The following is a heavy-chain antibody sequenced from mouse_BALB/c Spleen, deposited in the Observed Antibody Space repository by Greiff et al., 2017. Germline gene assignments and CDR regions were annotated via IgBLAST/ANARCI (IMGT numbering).Heavy chain of an antibody. V-gene: IGHV1-7*01. D-gene: IGHD3-2*01. CDR2: INPSTGYT. CDR3: ARDSSGGWFAY. Sequence: VQLQQSGAELAKPGASVKMSCKASGYTFTSYWMHWVKQRPGQGLEWIGYINPSTGYTEYNQKFKDKATLTADKSSSTAYMQLSSLTSEDSAVYYCARDSSGGWFAYWGQGTLVTVSA. J-gene: IGHJ3*01. CDR1: GYTFTSYW.